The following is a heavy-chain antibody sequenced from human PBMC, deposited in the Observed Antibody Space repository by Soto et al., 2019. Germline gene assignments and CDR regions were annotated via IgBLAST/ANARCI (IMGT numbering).Heavy chain of an antibody. Sequence: SETLSLTCTVSGGSISSYHWSWIRQSPGKGLEWIGCIYYSGNTNYNPSLKSRVTISVNTSKNQFSLRLTSVTAADTAVYYCARAAVTHERYHYGMDVWGQGTTVTVSS. J-gene: IGHJ6*02. CDR2: IYYSGNT. CDR3: ARAAVTHERYHYGMDV. CDR1: GGSISSYH. D-gene: IGHD4-17*01. V-gene: IGHV4-59*01.